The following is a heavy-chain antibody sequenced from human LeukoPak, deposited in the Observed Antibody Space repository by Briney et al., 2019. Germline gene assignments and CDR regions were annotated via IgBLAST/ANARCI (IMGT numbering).Heavy chain of an antibody. J-gene: IGHJ4*02. Sequence: SETLSLTCTVSGGTLSSYYWSWIRQPPGKGLEWIGYIYNSRSAKYNPSPKSRVTISVDTSKNQFSLKLSSVTAGDTAVYYCARAPGIAAAGTHFDFWGQGTLVTVSS. V-gene: IGHV4-59*01. CDR1: GGTLSSYY. CDR3: ARAPGIAAAGTHFDF. D-gene: IGHD6-13*01. CDR2: IYNSRSA.